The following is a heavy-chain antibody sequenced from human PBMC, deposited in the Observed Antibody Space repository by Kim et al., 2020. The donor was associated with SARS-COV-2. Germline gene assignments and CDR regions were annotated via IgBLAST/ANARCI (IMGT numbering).Heavy chain of an antibody. J-gene: IGHJ5*02. CDR3: ATGPPDYYGSGSRPNCFDP. D-gene: IGHD3-10*01. Sequence: ASVKVSCKVSGYTLTELSMHWVRQAPGKGLEWMGGFDPEDGETIYAQKFQGRVTMTEDTSTDTAYMELSSLRSEDTPAYFCATGPPDYYGSGSRPNCFDP. CDR2: FDPEDGET. V-gene: IGHV1-24*01. CDR1: GYTLTELS.